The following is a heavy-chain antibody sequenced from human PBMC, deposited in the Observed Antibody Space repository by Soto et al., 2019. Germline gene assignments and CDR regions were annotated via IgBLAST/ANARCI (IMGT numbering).Heavy chain of an antibody. Sequence: EVQLVESGGGLVQPGGSLRLSCAASGFTLSSAWMTWVRQAPGKGLEWVANIKEDGSERYYVHSVEGRFTVSRDNAKNSLCLQMDSLRAEDTAIYYCVRSYDFWGQGTQVTVSS. V-gene: IGHV3-7*05. CDR2: IKEDGSER. J-gene: IGHJ4*02. CDR1: GFTLSSAW. CDR3: VRSYDF.